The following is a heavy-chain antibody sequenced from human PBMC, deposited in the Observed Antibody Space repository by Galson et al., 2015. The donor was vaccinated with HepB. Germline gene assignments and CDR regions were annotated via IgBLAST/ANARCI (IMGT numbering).Heavy chain of an antibody. CDR3: AKDLSGGWFDP. V-gene: IGHV3-64D*06. CDR1: GFTFSSYA. J-gene: IGHJ5*02. Sequence: SLRLSCAASGFTFSSYAMHWVRQAPGKGLEYVSAISSNGGSTYYADSVKGRFTISRDNSKNTLYLQMSSLRAEDTAVYYCAKDLSGGWFDPWGQGTLVTVSS. CDR2: ISSNGGST. D-gene: IGHD6-25*01.